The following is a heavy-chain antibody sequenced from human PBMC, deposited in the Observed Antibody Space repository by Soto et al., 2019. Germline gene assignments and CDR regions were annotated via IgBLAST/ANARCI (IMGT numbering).Heavy chain of an antibody. CDR1: GFTFSSYA. D-gene: IGHD1-26*01. CDR3: AKVCGGQGIVFDY. V-gene: IGHV3-23*01. CDR2: ISGSGGST. Sequence: PGGSLRLSCAASGFTFSSYAMSWVRQAPGKGLEWVSAISGSGGSTYYADSVKGRFTTSRDNSKNTLYLQMNSLGAEDTAVYYCAKVCGGQGIVFDYWGQGTLVTVSS. J-gene: IGHJ4*02.